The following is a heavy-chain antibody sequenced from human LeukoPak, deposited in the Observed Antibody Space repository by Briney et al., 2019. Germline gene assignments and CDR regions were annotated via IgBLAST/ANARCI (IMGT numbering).Heavy chain of an antibody. CDR3: ATTTTVTTVGFYYYYMDV. CDR2: FDPEDGET. CDR1: GYTLTELS. V-gene: IGHV1-24*01. Sequence: ASVKVSCKVSGYTLTELSMHWVRQAPGKGLEWMGGFDPEDGETIYAQKFLGRVTMTEDTSTDTAYMELSSLRSEDTAVYYCATTTTVTTVGFYYYYMDVWGKGTTVTVSS. D-gene: IGHD4-17*01. J-gene: IGHJ6*03.